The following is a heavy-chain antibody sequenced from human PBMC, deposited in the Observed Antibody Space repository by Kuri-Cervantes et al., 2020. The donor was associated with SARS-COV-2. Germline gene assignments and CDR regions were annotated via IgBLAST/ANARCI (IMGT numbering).Heavy chain of an antibody. V-gene: IGHV3-48*01. CDR3: ARDVNIVVVPASYYGMDV. CDR2: ISSSSSTI. CDR1: GFTFSSYS. D-gene: IGHD2-2*01. J-gene: IGHJ6*02. Sequence: GGSLRLSCAASGFTFSSYSMNWVRQAPGKGLEWVSYISSSSSTIYYADSVKGRFTISRDNAKNSLYLQMNSLRAEDTAVYYCARDVNIVVVPASYYGMDVWGQGTTVTVSS.